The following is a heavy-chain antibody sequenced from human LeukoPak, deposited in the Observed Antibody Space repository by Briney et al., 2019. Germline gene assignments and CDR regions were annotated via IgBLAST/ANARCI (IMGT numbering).Heavy chain of an antibody. CDR3: ARDSGAGYYMDV. CDR1: GFTFSSYS. V-gene: IGHV3-21*01. Sequence: TGGSLRLSCAASGFTFSSYSMNWVRQAPGRGLEWVSSISSSSSYIYYADSVKGRFTISRDNAKNSLYLQMNSLRAEDTAVYYCARDSGAGYYMDVWGKGTTVTVSS. J-gene: IGHJ6*03. D-gene: IGHD3-10*01. CDR2: ISSSSSYI.